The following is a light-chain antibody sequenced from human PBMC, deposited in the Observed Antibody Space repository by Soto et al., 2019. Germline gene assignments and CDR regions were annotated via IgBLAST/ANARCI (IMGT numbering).Light chain of an antibody. CDR3: QQGNSYPLT. V-gene: IGKV1-12*01. J-gene: IGKJ5*01. CDR1: QSISTW. Sequence: DIQMTQSPSSVSASVGDRVTITCRASQSISTWLAWYQQKPGTVPKLLIYAASSLQSGVPSRFSGSGSGTEFTLTISRLQPEDFGTYYCQQGNSYPLTFGQGTRLEIK. CDR2: AAS.